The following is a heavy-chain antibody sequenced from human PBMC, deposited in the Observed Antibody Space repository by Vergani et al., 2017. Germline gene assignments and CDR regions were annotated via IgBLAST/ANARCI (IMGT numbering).Heavy chain of an antibody. D-gene: IGHD2-8*01. Sequence: QVQLVESGGGVVQPGGSLRLSCGASGFTFSNYGMHWVRQAPGKGLEWVTFIRYDGSNTYYADSVKGRFTISRDNSKNTLFLQMNSLRPEDTAVYYCARSGYCAHGVCYMTYYYYMDVWGKGTAVTVSS. CDR1: GFTFSNYG. J-gene: IGHJ6*03. CDR2: IRYDGSNT. V-gene: IGHV3-30*02. CDR3: ARSGYCAHGVCYMTYYYYMDV.